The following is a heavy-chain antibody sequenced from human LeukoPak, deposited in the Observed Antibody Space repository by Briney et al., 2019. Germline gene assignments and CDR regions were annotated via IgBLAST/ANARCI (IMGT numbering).Heavy chain of an antibody. J-gene: IGHJ4*02. V-gene: IGHV1-18*01. Sequence: ASVKVSCKASGYTFTSYGISWMRQAPGQGLEWMGWISAYNGNTNYAQKLQGRVTMTTDTSTSTAYMELRSLRSDDTAVYYCARLWFGELTGPFDNWGQGTLVTVSS. CDR3: ARLWFGELTGPFDN. D-gene: IGHD3-10*01. CDR2: ISAYNGNT. CDR1: GYTFTSYG.